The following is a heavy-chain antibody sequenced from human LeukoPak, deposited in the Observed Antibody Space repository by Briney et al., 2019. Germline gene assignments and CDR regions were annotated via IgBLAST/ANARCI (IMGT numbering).Heavy chain of an antibody. CDR3: ARDGEVAGTTYEDY. CDR2: INHSGST. Sequence: SETLSLTCAVYGGSFSGYYWSWIRQPPGKGLEWIGEINHSGSTNYNPSLKSRVTISVDTSKNQFSLKLSSVTAADTAVYYCARDGEVAGTTYEDYWGQGTLVTVSS. J-gene: IGHJ4*02. CDR1: GGSFSGYY. V-gene: IGHV4-34*01. D-gene: IGHD6-19*01.